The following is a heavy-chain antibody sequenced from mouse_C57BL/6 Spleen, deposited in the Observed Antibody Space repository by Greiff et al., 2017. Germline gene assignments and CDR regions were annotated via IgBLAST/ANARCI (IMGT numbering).Heavy chain of an antibody. CDR1: GFTFSDYG. CDR3: AMEGLSFDN. V-gene: IGHV5-17*01. CDR2: ISSGSSTI. D-gene: IGHD3-3*01. J-gene: IGHJ2*01. Sequence: EVQLQQSGGGLVKPGGSLKLSCAASGFTFSDYGMHVVRQAPEKGLEWVAYISSGSSTIYSADTVTGRFTISRENAKNTLFLQMTSLRSEKTAMSYCAMEGLSFDNWGEGTTLTVSS.